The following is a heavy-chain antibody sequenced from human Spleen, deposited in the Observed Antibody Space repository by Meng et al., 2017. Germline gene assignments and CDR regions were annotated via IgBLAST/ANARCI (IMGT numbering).Heavy chain of an antibody. CDR2: IKQDGSEI. J-gene: IGHJ5*02. Sequence: GESLKISCVGSGFTFSGYWMHWVRQAPGKGLEWVTNIKQDGSEIYYVDSVKGRFTISRDNAKNSLYLQMNSLRTEDTAVYYCARARFDPWGQGTLVTVSS. V-gene: IGHV3-7*01. CDR1: GFTFSGYW. CDR3: ARARFDP.